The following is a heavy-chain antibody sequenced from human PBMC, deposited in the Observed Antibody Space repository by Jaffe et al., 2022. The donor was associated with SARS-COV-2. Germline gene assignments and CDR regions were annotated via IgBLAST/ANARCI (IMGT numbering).Heavy chain of an antibody. Sequence: EVKLVESGGGLVQPGGSLRLSCAASGFTFSNYCMHWVRQAPGKGLVWVSRINTDETTRYADSVKGRFTISRDNAKSTLYLQMDSLRAEDTAVYYCTRAAVYDTSGSYIWGQGTMVTVSS. V-gene: IGHV3-74*01. J-gene: IGHJ3*02. CDR3: TRAAVYDTSGSYI. CDR1: GFTFSNYC. CDR2: INTDETT. D-gene: IGHD3-22*01.